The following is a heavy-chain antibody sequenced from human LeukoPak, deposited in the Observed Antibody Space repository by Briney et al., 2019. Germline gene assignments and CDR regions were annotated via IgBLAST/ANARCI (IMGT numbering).Heavy chain of an antibody. V-gene: IGHV3-11*06. D-gene: IGHD5-18*01. Sequence: GGSLRLSCAASGXTFSDYYMSWIRQAPGKGLEWVSYISSSSSYTNYADSVKGRFTISRDNAKNSLYLQMNSLRAEDTAVYYCARSNSYGYPVDYWGQGTLVTVSS. CDR3: ARSNSYGYPVDY. CDR1: GXTFSDYY. CDR2: ISSSSSYT. J-gene: IGHJ4*02.